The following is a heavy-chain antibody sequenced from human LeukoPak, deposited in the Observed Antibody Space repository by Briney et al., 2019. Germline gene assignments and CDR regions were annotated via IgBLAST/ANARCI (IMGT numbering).Heavy chain of an antibody. V-gene: IGHV4-31*03. J-gene: IGHJ4*03. D-gene: IGHD3-22*01. CDR1: GGSISRGTYC. CDR3: ARDSSGYYYFDS. Sequence: ASETLSLTCTVSGGSISRGTYCWTWLRQLPGKGLEWIVYIRDGRRSYYTPSIKSRISTSVDASKNQFSLKLSSLTAADTAVYYCARDSSGYYYFDSWGDGTLVTVSS. CDR2: IRDGRRS.